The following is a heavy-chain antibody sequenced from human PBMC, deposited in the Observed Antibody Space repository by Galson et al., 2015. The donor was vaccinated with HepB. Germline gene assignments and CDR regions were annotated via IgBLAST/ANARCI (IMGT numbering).Heavy chain of an antibody. CDR2: IIPIFGTA. Sequence: SVKVSCKASGGTFSSYAISWVRQAPGQGLEWMGGIIPIFGTANYAQKFQGRVTITADESTSTAYMELSSLRSEDTAVYYCARRIVGAEGGWFDPWGQGTLVTVSS. V-gene: IGHV1-69*13. CDR1: GGTFSSYA. CDR3: ARRIVGAEGGWFDP. J-gene: IGHJ5*02. D-gene: IGHD1-26*01.